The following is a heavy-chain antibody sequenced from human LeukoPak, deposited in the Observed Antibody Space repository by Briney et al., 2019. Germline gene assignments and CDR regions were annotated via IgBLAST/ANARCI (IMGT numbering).Heavy chain of an antibody. J-gene: IGHJ4*02. V-gene: IGHV4-34*01. CDR3: ARGRERYYDSSGYYYHY. D-gene: IGHD3-22*01. CDR2: INHSGST. Sequence: SETLSLTCAVYGGSFSGYYWSWIRQPPGKGLEWIGEINHSGSTNYNPSLKSRVTISVDTSKNQFPLKLSSVTAADTAVYYCARGRERYYDSSGYYYHYWGQGTLVTVSS. CDR1: GGSFSGYY.